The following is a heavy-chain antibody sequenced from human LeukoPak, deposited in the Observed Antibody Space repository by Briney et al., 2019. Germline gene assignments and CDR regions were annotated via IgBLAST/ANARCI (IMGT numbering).Heavy chain of an antibody. Sequence: SETLSLTCTVSGGSISSSSYYWGWIRQPPGKGLEWIGYIYYSGSTNYNPSLKSRVTISVDTSKNQFSLKLSSVAAADTAVYYCARGLPAIGYYFDYWGQGTLVTVSS. D-gene: IGHD2-2*02. CDR2: IYYSGST. CDR3: ARGLPAIGYYFDY. V-gene: IGHV4-61*05. CDR1: GGSISSSSYY. J-gene: IGHJ4*02.